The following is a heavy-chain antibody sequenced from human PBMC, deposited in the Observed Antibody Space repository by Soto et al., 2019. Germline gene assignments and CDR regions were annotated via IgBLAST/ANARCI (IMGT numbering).Heavy chain of an antibody. CDR3: ARRGERIAVAGRAMGRAALDYFYYGMDV. CDR1: GYTYTDYN. V-gene: IGHV1-18*01. Sequence: ASVKVSCRASGYTYTDYNIAWVRQAPGQGLEWMGWISVYNGHTNPAQKFQGGLTMTTDVSTRTAYMELRSLGSDDTAVYYCARRGERIAVAGRAMGRAALDYFYYGMDVWGQGTTVTVSS. CDR2: ISVYNGHT. J-gene: IGHJ6*02. D-gene: IGHD6-19*01.